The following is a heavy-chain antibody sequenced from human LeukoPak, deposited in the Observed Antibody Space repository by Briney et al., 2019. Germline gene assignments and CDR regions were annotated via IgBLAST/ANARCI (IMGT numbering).Heavy chain of an antibody. CDR1: GGSFSGYY. CDR3: ARRTQLGYCSSTSCYGFYYYYYGMDV. Sequence: SETLSLTCAVYGGSFSGYYGSWIRQPPGKGREGIGEINHSGSTNYNPSLKSRVTISVDTSKNQFSLKLSSVTAADTAVYYCARRTQLGYCSSTSCYGFYYYYYGMDVWGQGTTVTVSS. V-gene: IGHV4-34*01. J-gene: IGHJ6*02. CDR2: INHSGST. D-gene: IGHD2-2*01.